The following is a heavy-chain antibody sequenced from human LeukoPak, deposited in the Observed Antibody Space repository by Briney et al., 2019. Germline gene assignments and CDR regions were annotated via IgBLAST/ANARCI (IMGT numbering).Heavy chain of an antibody. CDR2: INHSGST. CDR1: GGSFSGYY. V-gene: IGHV4-34*01. Sequence: SETLSLTCAVYGGSFSGYYWSWIRQPPGKGLEWIGEINHSGSTNYNPSLKSRVTISVDTSKNQFSLKLSSVTAADTAVYYCAREGPQYSYGPFYFDYWGQGTLVTVSS. D-gene: IGHD5-18*01. CDR3: AREGPQYSYGPFYFDY. J-gene: IGHJ4*02.